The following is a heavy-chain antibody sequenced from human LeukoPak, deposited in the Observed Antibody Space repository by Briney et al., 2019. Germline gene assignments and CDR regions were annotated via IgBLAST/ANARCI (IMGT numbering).Heavy chain of an antibody. V-gene: IGHV4-59*08. Sequence: SETLSLTCTVSGGSISSYYWSWIRQPPGKGLEWSEYIYYSGSTNYNPSLKSRVTISVDTSKNQFSLKLSSVTAADTAVYYCARPQDYGDGAFDIWGQGTMVTVSS. CDR1: GGSISSYY. CDR2: IYYSGST. J-gene: IGHJ3*02. CDR3: ARPQDYGDGAFDI. D-gene: IGHD4-17*01.